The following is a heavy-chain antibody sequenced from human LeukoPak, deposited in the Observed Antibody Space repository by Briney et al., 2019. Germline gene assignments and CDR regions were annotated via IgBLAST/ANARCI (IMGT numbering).Heavy chain of an antibody. CDR3: ARDQNYGSGSPYYFDY. Sequence: PSETLSLTCTVSGGSISSSSYYWGWIRQPPGKGLEWIGSIYYSGSTYYNPSLKSRVTISVDTSKNQFSLKLSSVTAADTAVYYCARDQNYGSGSPYYFDYWGQGTLVTVSS. D-gene: IGHD3-10*01. CDR2: IYYSGST. CDR1: GGSISSSSYY. V-gene: IGHV4-39*07. J-gene: IGHJ4*02.